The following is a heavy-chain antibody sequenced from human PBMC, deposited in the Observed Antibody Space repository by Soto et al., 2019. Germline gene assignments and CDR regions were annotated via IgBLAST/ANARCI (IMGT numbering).Heavy chain of an antibody. D-gene: IGHD3-16*01. J-gene: IGHJ6*02. Sequence: ASVKVSCKASGYTSISYAVNWVRQAPGQGLEWMGRISAYNGNTNYAQKFQGRVTMTTDTSTSTAWMELRILRSDDTAVYYCAREGEMPYYYYGLDVWGQGTTVTVSS. V-gene: IGHV1-18*01. CDR1: GYTSISYA. CDR2: ISAYNGNT. CDR3: AREGEMPYYYYGLDV.